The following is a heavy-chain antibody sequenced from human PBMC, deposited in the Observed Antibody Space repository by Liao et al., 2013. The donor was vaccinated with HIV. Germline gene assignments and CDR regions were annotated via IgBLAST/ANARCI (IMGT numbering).Heavy chain of an antibody. CDR1: GGSIRTYY. J-gene: IGHJ6*03. D-gene: IGHD3-3*01. V-gene: IGHV4-4*07. CDR2: IYSSGTT. Sequence: QVQLQESGPGLVKPSETLSLTCTVSGGSIRTYYWNWMRQLAGKGLEWIGRIYSSGTTNYNPSLKSRLTMSVDTSRNQFSLKLTSVTAADTAVYYCARVGDFWSGSDPRYYYMDVWGKGTSVTVSS. CDR3: ARVGDFWSGSDPRYYYMDV.